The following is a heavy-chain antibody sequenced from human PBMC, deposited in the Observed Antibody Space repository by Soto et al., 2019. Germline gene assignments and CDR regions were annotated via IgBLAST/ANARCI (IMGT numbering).Heavy chain of an antibody. J-gene: IGHJ6*02. Sequence: XVKVSCKASGYTFTSYAMHWVRQAPGQRLEWMGWIRAYKGDTNYAQKFQTRVTMTTDTSTDTAYMDLKSLTSDDTAIYYCARAGAAPYYYYGLDIWGQGTTVTVSS. V-gene: IGHV1-18*01. CDR3: ARAGAAPYYYYGLDI. CDR1: GYTFTSYA. CDR2: IRAYKGDT. D-gene: IGHD3-10*01.